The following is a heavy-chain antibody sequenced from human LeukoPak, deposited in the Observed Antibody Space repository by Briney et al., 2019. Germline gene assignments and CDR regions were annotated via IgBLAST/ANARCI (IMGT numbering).Heavy chain of an antibody. V-gene: IGHV4-59*08. Sequence: PSETLSLTCTVSGASITDYYWSWIRQTPEMGLEYIGYIHISGKTYNNPSLKGRVTVSLDTSQNQFSLKLTSVTAADAAVYFCARHLGKGTYPMDRWGQGILVTVSS. CDR2: IHISGKT. CDR1: GASITDYY. D-gene: IGHD1-26*01. J-gene: IGHJ5*02. CDR3: ARHLGKGTYPMDR.